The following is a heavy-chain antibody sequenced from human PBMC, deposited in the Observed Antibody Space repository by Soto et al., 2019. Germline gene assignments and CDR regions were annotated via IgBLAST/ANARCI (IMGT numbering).Heavy chain of an antibody. Sequence: QVQLVQSGAEVKKPGASVKVSCKASGYTFTSYGISWVRQAPGQGLEWMGWISAYNGNTNYVQNLQGRVTMTTDTSTSTAYMELRSLRSDDTAVYYCARDGRAMTTVVDGFDPWGQGTLVTVSS. CDR2: ISAYNGNT. CDR1: GYTFTSYG. V-gene: IGHV1-18*01. D-gene: IGHD4-17*01. CDR3: ARDGRAMTTVVDGFDP. J-gene: IGHJ5*02.